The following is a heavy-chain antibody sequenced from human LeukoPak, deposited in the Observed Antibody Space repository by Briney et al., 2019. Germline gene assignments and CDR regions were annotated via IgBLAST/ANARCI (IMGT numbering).Heavy chain of an antibody. V-gene: IGHV4-34*01. CDR1: GGSFSGYY. J-gene: IGHJ5*02. D-gene: IGHD2-2*01. CDR3: ARLCLWFDP. CDR2: INHSGST. Sequence: SETLSLXCAVYGGSFSGYYWSWIRLPPGKGLEWIGEINHSGSTNYNPSLKSRVTISVDTSKNQFSLKLSSVTAADTAVYYCARLCLWFDPWGQGTLVTVSS.